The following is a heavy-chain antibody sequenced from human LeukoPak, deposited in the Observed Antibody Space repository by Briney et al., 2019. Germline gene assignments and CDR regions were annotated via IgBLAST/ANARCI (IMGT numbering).Heavy chain of an antibody. CDR1: GGSISSSSYY. D-gene: IGHD6-13*01. V-gene: IGHV4-39*07. Sequence: TSETLSLTCTVSGGSISSSSYYWGWIRQPPGKGLEWIGSIYYSGSTFYNPSLKSRVTISVDTSKNQFSLKLSSVTAADTAVYYCARTRTCAAAGPPDYWGQGTLLTVSS. J-gene: IGHJ4*02. CDR3: ARTRTCAAAGPPDY. CDR2: IYYSGST.